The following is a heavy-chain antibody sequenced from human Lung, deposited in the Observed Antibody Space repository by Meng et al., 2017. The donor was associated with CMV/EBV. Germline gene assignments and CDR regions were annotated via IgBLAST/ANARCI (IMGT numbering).Heavy chain of an antibody. Sequence: GGSMRLXXAASGFTSRTYSMNWVRQAPGKGLEWVSHISSSGGTIYYADSVKGRFTVSRDNAKNSLYLQMNSLRAEDTAVYYCARVSGYCSTTRCQWVGGEGYYYYGMDVWGQGTTVTVSS. CDR1: GFTSRTYS. J-gene: IGHJ6*02. CDR2: ISSSGGTI. V-gene: IGHV3-48*04. CDR3: ARVSGYCSTTRCQWVGGEGYYYYGMDV. D-gene: IGHD2-2*01.